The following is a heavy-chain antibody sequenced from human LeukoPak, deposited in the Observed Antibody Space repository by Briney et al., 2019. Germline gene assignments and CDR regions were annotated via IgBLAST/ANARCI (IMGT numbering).Heavy chain of an antibody. V-gene: IGHV3-23*01. CDR3: AKDRGYSSSWYEVY. D-gene: IGHD6-13*01. CDR1: GFMFSDYS. J-gene: IGHJ4*02. Sequence: GGSLRLSCAASGFMFSDYSMSWVRQAPGKRLEWVAVMSGSSDVKFYADSVKGRFTISRDNSKNTLYLQMNSLRAEDTAVYYCAKDRGYSSSWYEVYWGQGTLVTVSS. CDR2: MSGSSDVK.